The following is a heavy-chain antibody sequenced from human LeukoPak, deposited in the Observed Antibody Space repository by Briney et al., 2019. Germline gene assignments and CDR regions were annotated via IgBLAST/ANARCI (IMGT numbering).Heavy chain of an antibody. CDR1: GGSISSYY. CDR3: ARTRDTALNYFDV. V-gene: IGHV4-4*07. J-gene: IGHJ2*01. Sequence: PSETLSLTCTVSGGSISSYYWSWIRQPAGKGLEWIGRLGTSGSPNYNPSLRSRVTMSVDTSKNQLSLKLSSVTGADTAVYYCARTRDTALNYFDVWGRGTLVTVSS. CDR2: LGTSGSP. D-gene: IGHD5-18*01.